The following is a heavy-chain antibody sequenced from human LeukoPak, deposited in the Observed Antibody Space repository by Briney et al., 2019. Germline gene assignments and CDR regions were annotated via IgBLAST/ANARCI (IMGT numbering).Heavy chain of an antibody. V-gene: IGHV3-21*01. CDR3: ARDQFEDFWSGTNDGDGMDV. CDR2: ISSSSSYI. J-gene: IGHJ6*02. D-gene: IGHD3-3*01. CDR1: GFTFSSHS. Sequence: GGSLRLSCAASGFTFSSHSMNWVRQAPGKGLEWVSSISSSSSYIYYADSVKGRFTISRDNAKNSLYLQMNSLRAEDTAVYYCARDQFEDFWSGTNDGDGMDVWGQGTTVTVSS.